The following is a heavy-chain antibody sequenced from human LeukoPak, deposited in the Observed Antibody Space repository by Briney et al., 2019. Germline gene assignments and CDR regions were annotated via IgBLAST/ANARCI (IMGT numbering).Heavy chain of an antibody. V-gene: IGHV4-34*01. CDR3: ARRKATGGSVTPSYFDY. J-gene: IGHJ4*02. Sequence: PSETLSLTCAVYGGSFSGYYWSWIRQPPGKGLEWIGEINHSGSTNYNPSLKSRVTISVDTSKNQFSLKLSSVTAADTAVYSCARRKATGGSVTPSYFDYGGQEPLVTVS. CDR2: INHSGST. CDR1: GGSFSGYY. D-gene: IGHD1-26*01.